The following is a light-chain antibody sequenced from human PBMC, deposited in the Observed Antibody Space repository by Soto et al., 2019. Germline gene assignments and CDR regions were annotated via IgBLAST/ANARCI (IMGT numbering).Light chain of an antibody. CDR2: HAS. J-gene: IGKJ4*01. CDR3: HQYANAPLT. CDR1: QSVGNSY. Sequence: EIVLTQSPGTLSLSPGERATLSCRASQSVGNSYLAWYQQKPGQPPRLLIYHASIRATGTPDRFSGSGSGTDFTLTISRLEPEAFEVYYCHQYANAPLTFGGGTKVEIK. V-gene: IGKV3-20*01.